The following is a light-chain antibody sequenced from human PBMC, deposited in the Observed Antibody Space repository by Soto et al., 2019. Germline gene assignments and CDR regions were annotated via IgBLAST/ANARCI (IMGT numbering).Light chain of an antibody. CDR2: GNS. J-gene: IGLJ1*01. CDR3: QSYDSSLSGYV. V-gene: IGLV1-40*01. CDR1: SSNIGAGYD. Sequence: QSALTQPPSASGAPGQRVTISCTGSSSNIGAGYDVHWYQQLPGTAPKLLIYGNSNRPSGVPDRFSGSKSGTSASLAITGLQAEDEADYYCQSYDSSLSGYVFGTGNKVTVL.